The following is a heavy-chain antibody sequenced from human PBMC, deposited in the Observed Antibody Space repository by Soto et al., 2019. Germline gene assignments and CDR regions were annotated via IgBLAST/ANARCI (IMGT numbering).Heavy chain of an antibody. CDR2: IKQDGSET. Sequence: EVQLVESGGGLVQPGGSLRLSCAASGFTFSSYWMSWVRQAPGKGLEWVANIKQDGSETYYVDSLKGRFTISRDNAKNSLNLQMNSLRAEDTAVYYCARGRWELLTVGVGVYYFDYWGQGTLVTVSS. D-gene: IGHD1-26*01. J-gene: IGHJ4*02. CDR1: GFTFSSYW. CDR3: ARGRWELLTVGVGVYYFDY. V-gene: IGHV3-7*03.